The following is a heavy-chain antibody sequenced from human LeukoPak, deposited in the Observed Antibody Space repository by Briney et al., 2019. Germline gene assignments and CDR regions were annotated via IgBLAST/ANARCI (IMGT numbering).Heavy chain of an antibody. Sequence: PGGSLRLSCAASGFTFSSYAMSWVRQAPGKELEWVSAISGSGGSTYYADSVKGRFTISGDNSKNTLYLQMNSLRAEDTAVYYCAKDGGPSGYYYEGAEIIDYWGHGTLVTPSS. CDR1: GFTFSSYA. J-gene: IGHJ4*01. D-gene: IGHD3-22*01. V-gene: IGHV3-23*01. CDR2: ISGSGGST. CDR3: AKDGGPSGYYYEGAEIIDY.